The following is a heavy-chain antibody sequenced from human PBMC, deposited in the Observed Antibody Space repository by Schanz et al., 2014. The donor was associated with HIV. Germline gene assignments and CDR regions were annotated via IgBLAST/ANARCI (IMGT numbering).Heavy chain of an antibody. D-gene: IGHD3-16*02. CDR3: ARDYRFATDS. CDR2: ISGSGNTI. Sequence: QVQLVESGGGLVKPGGSLRLSCAASGFSFSDTYMTWIRQAPGKGLEWVSYISGSGNTINYADSVKGRFTISRDNSKNTLYLQMNSLRVDDTAVYYCARDYRFATDSWGQGTLVTVSS. V-gene: IGHV3-11*04. CDR1: GFSFSDTY. J-gene: IGHJ4*02.